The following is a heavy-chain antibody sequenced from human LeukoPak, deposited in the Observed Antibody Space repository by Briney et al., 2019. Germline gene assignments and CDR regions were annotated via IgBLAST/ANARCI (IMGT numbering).Heavy chain of an antibody. CDR3: ASTHRAYCGSGSSSY. V-gene: IGHV1-69*01. Sequence: SVKVSCKASGGTFSSYAISWVRQAPGQGLEWMGGIIPIFGTANYAQKFQGRVTITADESTSTAYMELSSLRSEDTAVYYCASTHRAYCGSGSSSYWGQGTLVTVSS. CDR2: IIPIFGTA. J-gene: IGHJ4*02. D-gene: IGHD3-10*01. CDR1: GGTFSSYA.